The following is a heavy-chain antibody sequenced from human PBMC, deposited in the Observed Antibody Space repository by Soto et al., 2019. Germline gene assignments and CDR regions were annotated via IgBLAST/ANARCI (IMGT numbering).Heavy chain of an antibody. Sequence: PGGSLRLSCAASGFPFSSYSMNWVRQAPGKGLEWVSSISSSSSYIYYPDSVKGRFTISRDNAKNSLYLQMTSLRAEDTAVYYCARDTYSCPYSCYSYYYGMDVWGQGTTVTVSS. CDR1: GFPFSSYS. CDR3: ARDTYSCPYSCYSYYYGMDV. J-gene: IGHJ6*02. CDR2: ISSSSSYI. D-gene: IGHD2-15*01. V-gene: IGHV3-21*01.